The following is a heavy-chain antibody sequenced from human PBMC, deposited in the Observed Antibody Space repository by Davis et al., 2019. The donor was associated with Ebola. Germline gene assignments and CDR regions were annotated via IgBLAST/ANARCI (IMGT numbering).Heavy chain of an antibody. CDR1: GFTFSGSA. V-gene: IGHV3-73*01. D-gene: IGHD1-14*01. CDR3: TTDQRGRTGY. CDR2: IRSKANSYAT. Sequence: GESLKISCAASGFTFSGSAMHWVRQASGKGLEWVGRIRSKANSYATAYAASVKGRFTISRDDSKNTLYLQMNSLKTEDTAVYYCTTDQRGRTGYWGQGTLVTVSS. J-gene: IGHJ4*02.